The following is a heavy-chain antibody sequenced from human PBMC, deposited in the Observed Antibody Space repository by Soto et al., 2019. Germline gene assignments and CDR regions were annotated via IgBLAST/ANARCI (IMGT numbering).Heavy chain of an antibody. V-gene: IGHV1-46*01. Sequence: ASVKVSCKASGYTFTSYYMHWVRQAPGQGLEWMGIINPSGGSTSYAQKFQGRVTMTRNTSISTAYMELSSLRSEDTAVYYCARDVSGYDDYWGQGTLVTVSS. CDR1: GYTFTSYY. D-gene: IGHD5-12*01. CDR2: INPSGGST. CDR3: ARDVSGYDDY. J-gene: IGHJ4*02.